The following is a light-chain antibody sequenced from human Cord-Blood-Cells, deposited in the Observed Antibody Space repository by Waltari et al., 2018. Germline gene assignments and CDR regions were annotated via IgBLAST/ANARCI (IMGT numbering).Light chain of an antibody. CDR2: DAT. Sequence: ELVLTQSPAPPSLSPGERATLSCRASKSVSSYLAWYQQKPGQAPRLLIYDATHRATGIPARFSGSWSGTDFTLTISSLEPEDFAVYYCQQRSNWLITFGQGTRLEIK. J-gene: IGKJ5*01. CDR1: KSVSSY. V-gene: IGKV3-11*01. CDR3: QQRSNWLIT.